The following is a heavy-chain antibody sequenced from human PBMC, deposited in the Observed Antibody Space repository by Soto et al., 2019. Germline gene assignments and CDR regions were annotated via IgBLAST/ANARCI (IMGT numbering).Heavy chain of an antibody. V-gene: IGHV3-48*02. D-gene: IGHD2-2*01. J-gene: IGHJ3*01. CDR3: ANSVATNAVES. Sequence: EVQLVESGGGSVQPGGSLRLSCAASGFTFSTYSMNWVRQAPGKGLEWFSYISSGSGTIYYADSVKARLTSSRDNAQRSLYLQVNSLRDEDAAVYYSANSVATNAVESGGQVTIVVVSS. CDR1: GFTFSTYS. CDR2: ISSGSGTI.